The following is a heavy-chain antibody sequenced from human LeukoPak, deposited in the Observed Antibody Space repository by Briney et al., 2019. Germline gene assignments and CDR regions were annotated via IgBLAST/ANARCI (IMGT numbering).Heavy chain of an antibody. D-gene: IGHD3-9*01. V-gene: IGHV5-51*01. CDR1: GYSFTSYW. Sequence: PGESLKISCKGSGYSFTSYWIGWVRQMPGKGLEWMGIIYPGASDTRYRPSFQGQVTISADKSISTAYLQWSSLKASDTAMYYCARRDDILTGYYPDAFDIWGQGTMVTVSS. CDR3: ARRDDILTGYYPDAFDI. J-gene: IGHJ3*02. CDR2: IYPGASDT.